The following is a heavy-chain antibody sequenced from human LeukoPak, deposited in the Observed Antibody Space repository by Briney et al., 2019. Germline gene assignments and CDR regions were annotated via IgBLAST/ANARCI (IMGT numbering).Heavy chain of an antibody. CDR2: IHSDGSVT. CDR1: GFSFSTHW. CDR3: VRIIVGASNWFDP. J-gene: IGHJ5*02. V-gene: IGHV3-74*01. D-gene: IGHD1-26*01. Sequence: GGSLRLSCAASGFSFSTHWMHWVRQAPGKGLVWVSRIHSDGSVTNYADSVKGRFTISRDNAKNTLYLQMNSLRAEDTAVYYCVRIIVGASNWFDPWGQGTLVTVSS.